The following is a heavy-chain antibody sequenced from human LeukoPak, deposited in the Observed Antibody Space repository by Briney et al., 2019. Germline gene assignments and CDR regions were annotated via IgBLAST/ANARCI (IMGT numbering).Heavy chain of an antibody. CDR1: GYTFTSYD. Sequence: GASVKVSRKASGYTFTSYDINWVRQATGQGLEWMGWMNPNSGNTGYAQKFQGRVTMTRNTSISTAYMELSSLRSEDTAVYYCAKDGDADYGMDVWGQGTTVTVSS. CDR2: MNPNSGNT. CDR3: AKDGDADYGMDV. D-gene: IGHD4-17*01. J-gene: IGHJ6*02. V-gene: IGHV1-8*01.